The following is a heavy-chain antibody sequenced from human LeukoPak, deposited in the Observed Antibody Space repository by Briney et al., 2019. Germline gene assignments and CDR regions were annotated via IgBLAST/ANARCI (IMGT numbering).Heavy chain of an antibody. CDR1: GGSLSSYY. J-gene: IGHJ4*02. Sequence: SETLSLTCTVSGGSLSSYYWSWIRQPPGKGLEWIGYIYYSGSTNSNPSLKSRVTMSVDTSKKQFSLKLSSVTAADTAVYYCARRAGAYSHPYDYWGQGTLVTVSS. D-gene: IGHD4/OR15-4a*01. CDR2: IYYSGST. CDR3: ARRAGAYSHPYDY. V-gene: IGHV4-59*01.